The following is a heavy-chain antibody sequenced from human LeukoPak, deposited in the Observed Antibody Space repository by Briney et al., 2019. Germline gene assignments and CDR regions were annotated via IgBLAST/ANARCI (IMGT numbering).Heavy chain of an antibody. D-gene: IGHD6-19*01. V-gene: IGHV4-59*08. CDR3: ARHTRRTQWLVPLGY. J-gene: IGHJ4*02. CDR1: GGSISSYY. Sequence: SETLSLTCTVSGGSISSYYWSWIRQPPGKGLEWIGDIYYSGSTNYNPSLKSRVTISVDTSKNQFSLKLSSVTAADTAVYYCARHTRRTQWLVPLGYWGQGTLVTVSS. CDR2: IYYSGST.